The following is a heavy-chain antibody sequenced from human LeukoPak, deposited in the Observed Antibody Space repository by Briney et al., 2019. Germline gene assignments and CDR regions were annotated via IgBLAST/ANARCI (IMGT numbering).Heavy chain of an antibody. D-gene: IGHD5-12*01. Sequence: PGTLSLTCIVSGGSVNSSTNYWEWVRQPPGKGLEWIVCFYYSGCTYYNPSLKSRVTISVDASKNHFSLQLSSVTAADTAVYYCAKHSRSGDSGYGNAFDIWGQGTMVTVSS. CDR3: AKHSRSGDSGYGNAFDI. CDR1: GGSVNSSTNY. V-gene: IGHV4-39*01. CDR2: FYYSGCT. J-gene: IGHJ3*02.